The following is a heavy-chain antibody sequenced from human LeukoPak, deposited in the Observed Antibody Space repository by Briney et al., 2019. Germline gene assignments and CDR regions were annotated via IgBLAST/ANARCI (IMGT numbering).Heavy chain of an antibody. Sequence: SETLSLTCTVSGGSISSITYYWGWIRQPPGKGLEGIGSIYYSGTTYYNPSLKSRVTISVDTSKNQFSLTLSSVTAADTAVYYCARSGSYSFWFDPWGQGTLVTVSS. J-gene: IGHJ5*02. CDR2: IYYSGTT. CDR1: GGSISSITYY. D-gene: IGHD1-26*01. V-gene: IGHV4-39*01. CDR3: ARSGSYSFWFDP.